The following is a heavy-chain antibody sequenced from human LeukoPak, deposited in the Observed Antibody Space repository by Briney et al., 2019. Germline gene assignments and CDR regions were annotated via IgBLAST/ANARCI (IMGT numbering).Heavy chain of an antibody. CDR1: GGSFSGYY. J-gene: IGHJ5*02. D-gene: IGHD6-13*01. CDR3: ARGPYSSSWYHHVGNWFDP. Sequence: PSETLSLTCAVYGGSFSGYYWSWIRQPPGKGLEWIGEINHSGSTNYNPSIKSRVTISVDTSKNQFSLKLSSVTAADTAVYYCARGPYSSSWYHHVGNWFDPWGQGTLVTVSS. CDR2: INHSGST. V-gene: IGHV4-34*01.